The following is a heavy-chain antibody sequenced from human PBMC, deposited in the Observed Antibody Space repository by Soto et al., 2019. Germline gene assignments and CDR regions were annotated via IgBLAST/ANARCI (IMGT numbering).Heavy chain of an antibody. CDR3: ARSSGWPRRDYYFDY. V-gene: IGHV1-46*01. D-gene: IGHD6-19*01. CDR2: INPSGGST. CDR1: GYTFTSYY. J-gene: IGHJ4*02. Sequence: GASVKVSCKASGYTFTSYYMHWVRQAPGQGLEWMGIINPSGGSTSYAQKFQGRVTMTRDTSTSTVYMELSSLRSEDTAVYYCARSSGWPRRDYYFDYWGQGTLVTVSS.